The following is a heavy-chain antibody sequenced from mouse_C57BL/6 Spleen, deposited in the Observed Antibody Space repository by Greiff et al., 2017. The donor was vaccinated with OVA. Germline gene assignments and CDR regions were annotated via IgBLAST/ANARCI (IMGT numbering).Heavy chain of an antibody. CDR3: ARNWDLNYYGSQGFAY. D-gene: IGHD1-1*01. CDR1: GYTFTDYY. Sequence: QVQLQQSGPELVKPGASVKISCKASGYTFTDYYINWVKQRPGQGLEWIGWIFPGSGSTYYNEKFKGKATLTVDKSSSTAYMLLSSLTSEDSAVYFCARNWDLNYYGSQGFAYWGQGTLVTVSA. V-gene: IGHV1-75*01. J-gene: IGHJ3*01. CDR2: IFPGSGST.